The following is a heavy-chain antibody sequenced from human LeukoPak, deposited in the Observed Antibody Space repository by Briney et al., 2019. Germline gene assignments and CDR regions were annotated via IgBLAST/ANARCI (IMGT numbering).Heavy chain of an antibody. CDR2: IYYSGST. D-gene: IGHD3-16*01. CDR3: ARETSQKGAHYMDV. Sequence: SETLSLTRTVSGGSISSYYWSWIRQPPGKGLEWIGYIYYSGSTNYNPSLKSRVTISVDTSKNQFSLKLSSVTAADTAVYYCARETSQKGAHYMDVWGKGTTVTISS. J-gene: IGHJ6*03. V-gene: IGHV4-59*01. CDR1: GGSISSYY.